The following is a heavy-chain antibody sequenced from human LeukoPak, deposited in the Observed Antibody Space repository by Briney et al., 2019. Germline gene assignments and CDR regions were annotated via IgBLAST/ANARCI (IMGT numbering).Heavy chain of an antibody. Sequence: SVEVSCKASGGTFISYAISWVRQAPGQGLEWMGGIIPIFGTADYAQKFQGRVTITADESTSTAYMELSSLRSEDTAVYYCARESFPNYYDSSGYYYDYWGQGTLVTVSS. CDR1: GGTFISYA. V-gene: IGHV1-69*13. CDR2: IIPIFGTA. D-gene: IGHD3-22*01. CDR3: ARESFPNYYDSSGYYYDY. J-gene: IGHJ4*02.